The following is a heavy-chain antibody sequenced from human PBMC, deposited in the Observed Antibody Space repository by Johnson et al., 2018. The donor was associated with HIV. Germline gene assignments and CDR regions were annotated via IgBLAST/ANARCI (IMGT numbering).Heavy chain of an antibody. CDR3: TKPSTGTYYGFHI. J-gene: IGHJ3*02. CDR1: GFTISSSYD. Sequence: VQLVESGGGLVQPGGSLRLSCAASGFTISSSYDMSWVRQAPGKGLERVSGISNSGSSTYYADSVKGLFTISRDNSKNTVWMQMNSLRCEDTAVYYCTKPSTGTYYGFHIWGQGTMVTVSS. V-gene: IGHV3-23*04. CDR2: ISNSGSST.